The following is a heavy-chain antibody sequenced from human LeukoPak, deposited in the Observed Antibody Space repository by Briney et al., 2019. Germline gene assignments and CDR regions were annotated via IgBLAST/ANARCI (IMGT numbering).Heavy chain of an antibody. Sequence: ASVKVSCKASGYTFTSYYMHWVRQAPGQGLEWMGIINPSGGSTSYAQKFQGRVTMTRDTSTSTAYMELSSLRSEDTAVYYCARDKYSGYAARGGFDYWGQGTLVTVSS. CDR2: INPSGGST. D-gene: IGHD5-12*01. J-gene: IGHJ4*02. V-gene: IGHV1-46*01. CDR1: GYTFTSYY. CDR3: ARDKYSGYAARGGFDY.